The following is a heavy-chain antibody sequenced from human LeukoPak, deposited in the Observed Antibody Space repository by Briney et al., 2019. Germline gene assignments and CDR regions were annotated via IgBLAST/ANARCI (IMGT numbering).Heavy chain of an antibody. CDR1: GGSVSSGSYY. CDR2: IYYSGST. Sequence: KPSETLSLTCTVSGGSVSSGSYYRSWIRQPPGKGLEWIGYIYYSGSTKYNPSLKSRVTISVDTSKNQFSLKLSSVTAADTAVYYCARDHLWFGASQGHYGMDVWGKGTMVTVSS. J-gene: IGHJ6*04. V-gene: IGHV4-61*01. CDR3: ARDHLWFGASQGHYGMDV. D-gene: IGHD3-10*01.